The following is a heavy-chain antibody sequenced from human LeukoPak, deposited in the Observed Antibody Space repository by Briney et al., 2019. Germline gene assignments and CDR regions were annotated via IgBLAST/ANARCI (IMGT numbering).Heavy chain of an antibody. CDR2: INANNGAT. Sequence: ASVKVSCTSSGYTFTGHYIHWVRQAPAQGLAWMGWINANNGATRCAQKFQDRVTMTRDTSISTVYMELSRLTSDDTAVYYCARDQNYYDTNTYYGIDCWGQGTLVTVSS. V-gene: IGHV1-2*02. J-gene: IGHJ4*02. CDR3: ARDQNYYDTNTYYGIDC. CDR1: GYTFTGHY. D-gene: IGHD3-22*01.